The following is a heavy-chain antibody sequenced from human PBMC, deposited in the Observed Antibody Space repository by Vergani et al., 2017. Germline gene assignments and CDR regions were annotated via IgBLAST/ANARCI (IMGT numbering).Heavy chain of an antibody. V-gene: IGHV4-39*01. D-gene: IGHD2-21*01. CDR2: IYYSRST. J-gene: IGHJ4*02. CDR3: ARHMSPRYSLYSCDF. Sequence: QLQLQESGPGLVKPSETLSLTCTVSGGSISSSSYYWGWIRQPPGKGLEWIGSIYYSRSTYYNPSLKSRVTISVDTSKNQFSLQLSSVTAADTAVYYCARHMSPRYSLYSCDFWGQGTLVTVSS. CDR1: GGSISSSSYY.